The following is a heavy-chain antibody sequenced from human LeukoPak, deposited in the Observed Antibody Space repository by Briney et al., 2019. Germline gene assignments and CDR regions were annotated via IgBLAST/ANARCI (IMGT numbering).Heavy chain of an antibody. CDR1: GFTFSSYA. CDR2: IRSKAYGGTT. Sequence: GGSLRLSCAASGFTFSSYAMSWVRQAPGKGLEWVGFIRSKAYGGTTEYAASVKGRFTISRDDSKSIAYLQMNSLKTEDTAVYYCIRFLSFWGQGTLVTVSS. J-gene: IGHJ4*02. CDR3: IRFLSF. V-gene: IGHV3-49*04. D-gene: IGHD3-3*01.